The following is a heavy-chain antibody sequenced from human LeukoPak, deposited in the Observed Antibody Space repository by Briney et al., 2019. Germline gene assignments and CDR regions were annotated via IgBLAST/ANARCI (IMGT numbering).Heavy chain of an antibody. D-gene: IGHD2-2*01. CDR2: TYSGGYT. Sequence: GGSLRLSCAASGFTVSTSYMTWVRQAPGKGLEWVSITYSGGYTYYADSVKGRFTISRDNSKNTLFLQMNSLRAEDTAVYYCAREVDCSSTSCYFDYWGQGTLVTVSS. J-gene: IGHJ4*02. CDR1: GFTVSTSY. CDR3: AREVDCSSTSCYFDY. V-gene: IGHV3-66*02.